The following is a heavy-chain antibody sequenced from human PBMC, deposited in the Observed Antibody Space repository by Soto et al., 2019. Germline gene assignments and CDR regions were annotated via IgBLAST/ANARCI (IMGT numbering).Heavy chain of an antibody. V-gene: IGHV4-31*03. CDR3: ARSIAAAGSGGFDWFDP. J-gene: IGHJ5*02. CDR1: GGSISSGGYY. CDR2: IYYSGST. D-gene: IGHD6-13*01. Sequence: QVQLQESGPGLVKPSQTLSLTCTVSGGSISSGGYYWSWIRQHPGKGLEWIGYIYYSGSTYYNPSLNSRVTMCVGTSKNHFPLKLSSETAADTAVYYCARSIAAAGSGGFDWFDPWRQGTLVTVSS.